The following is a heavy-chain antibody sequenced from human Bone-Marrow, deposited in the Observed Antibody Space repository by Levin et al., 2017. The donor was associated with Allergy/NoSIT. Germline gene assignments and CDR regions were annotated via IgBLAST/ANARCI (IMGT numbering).Heavy chain of an antibody. CDR1: GFSISSSGVG. Sequence: SGPTLVKPTQTLALTCTLSGFSISSSGVGVGWIRQSPGKALEWLAFIYWDDDTRYSPSLKSRLTIIKDTSTNQVDLIMTNMDPADTATYYCARRRGGTADSGWDSGVFDYWGQGTLVTVSS. J-gene: IGHJ4*02. CDR3: ARRRGGTADSGWDSGVFDY. V-gene: IGHV2-5*02. CDR2: IYWDDDT. D-gene: IGHD6-19*01.